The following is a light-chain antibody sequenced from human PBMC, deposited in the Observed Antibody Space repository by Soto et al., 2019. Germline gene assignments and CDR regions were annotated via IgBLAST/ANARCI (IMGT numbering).Light chain of an antibody. CDR1: SSDVGGYDS. CDR3: SSYAGSDSLV. J-gene: IGLJ2*01. Sequence: QLVLTQPPSASGSPGQSVTISCTGTSSDVGGYDSVSWFQQHPDKAPKLMIYEVSKRPSGVPDRFSGSKSGNTASLTVSGLQAEDEADYYCSSYAGSDSLVFCGGTKVTVL. CDR2: EVS. V-gene: IGLV2-8*01.